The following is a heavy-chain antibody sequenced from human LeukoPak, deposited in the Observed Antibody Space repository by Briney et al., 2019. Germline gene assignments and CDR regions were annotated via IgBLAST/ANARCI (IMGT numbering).Heavy chain of an antibody. CDR1: GGSIISENYY. CDR2: IYPRGTT. V-gene: IGHV4-61*02. CDR3: ARGLDI. J-gene: IGHJ3*02. Sequence: SETLSLTCTVSGGSIISENYYWRWIRQPAGKGLEWIGRIYPRGTTNYNPSLKSRVTISIDTSKNHFSLKLSSVTAADTAVYYCARGLDIWGQGTMVTVSS.